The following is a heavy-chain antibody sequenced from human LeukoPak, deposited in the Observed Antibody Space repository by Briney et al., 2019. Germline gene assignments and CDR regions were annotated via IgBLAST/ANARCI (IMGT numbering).Heavy chain of an antibody. Sequence: PGGSLTLSCAPSGFSFSNYGMSWFRQAPGKGLEWVSTINTRADETHYADSVRGRFTIFRENSKSTLALHMSNLRVEDTAVYYCERDPSDYEWQRGWYRDFWGRGSQVTVSS. V-gene: IGHV3-23*01. CDR2: INTRADET. D-gene: IGHD6-19*01. CDR1: GFSFSNYG. CDR3: ERDPSDYEWQRGWYRDF. J-gene: IGHJ4*02.